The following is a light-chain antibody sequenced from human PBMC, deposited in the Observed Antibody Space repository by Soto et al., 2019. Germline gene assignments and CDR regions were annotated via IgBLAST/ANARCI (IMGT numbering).Light chain of an antibody. Sequence: QSVLTQPPSVSAAPGQKVTISCSGSSSNIGNNYVSWYQQVPGTAPKLLIYDNKKRPSGIPDRFSGSKSGTSATLGITGLQTGDEADYYCGTWDSSLSDYVFGTGTKVTVL. CDR1: SSNIGNNY. CDR2: DNK. J-gene: IGLJ1*01. CDR3: GTWDSSLSDYV. V-gene: IGLV1-51*01.